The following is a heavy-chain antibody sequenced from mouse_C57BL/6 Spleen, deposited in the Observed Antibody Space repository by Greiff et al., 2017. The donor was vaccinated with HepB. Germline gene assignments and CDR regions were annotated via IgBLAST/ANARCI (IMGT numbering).Heavy chain of an antibody. J-gene: IGHJ2*01. D-gene: IGHD1-1*01. CDR3: TYTVVASYDFDY. Sequence: VQLQQSGAELVRPGASVTLSCKASGYTFTDYEMHWVKQTPVHGLEWIGAIYPETGGTAYNQKFKGKAILTADKSSSTAYMELRSLTSEDAAVLYCTYTVVASYDFDYWGQGTTLTVSS. CDR1: GYTFTDYE. V-gene: IGHV1-15*01. CDR2: IYPETGGT.